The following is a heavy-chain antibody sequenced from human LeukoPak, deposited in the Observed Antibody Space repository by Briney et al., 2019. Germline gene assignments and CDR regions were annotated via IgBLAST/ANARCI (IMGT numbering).Heavy chain of an antibody. J-gene: IGHJ4*02. Sequence: SGGSLRLSCAASGFTFSSYAMSWIRQAPGKGLEWVSAISGSGGSTYYADSVKGRFTISRDNSKNTLYLQMNSLRAEDTAVYYCAKDRQWLVYSIADYWGQGTLVTVSS. D-gene: IGHD6-19*01. CDR1: GFTFSSYA. CDR3: AKDRQWLVYSIADY. CDR2: ISGSGGST. V-gene: IGHV3-23*01.